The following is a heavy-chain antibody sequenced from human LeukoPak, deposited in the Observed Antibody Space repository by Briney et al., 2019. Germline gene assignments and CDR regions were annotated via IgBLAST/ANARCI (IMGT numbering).Heavy chain of an antibody. CDR2: ISGSGGST. Sequence: PGGSLRLSCAASGFTFSSYAMSWVRQAPGKGLEWVSAISGSGGSTYYADSVKGRFTISRDNSKNTLYLQMNSLRAEDTAVYYCAKEGKDCSSTSCYTGKDVWGKGTTVIVSS. D-gene: IGHD2-2*01. J-gene: IGHJ6*04. CDR3: AKEGKDCSSTSCYTGKDV. V-gene: IGHV3-23*01. CDR1: GFTFSSYA.